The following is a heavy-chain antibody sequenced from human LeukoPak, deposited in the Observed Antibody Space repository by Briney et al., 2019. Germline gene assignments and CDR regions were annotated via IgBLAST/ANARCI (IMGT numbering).Heavy chain of an antibody. CDR2: INHSGST. Sequence: PSETLSLTCAVYGGSFSGYYWSWIRQPPGKGLEWIGEINHSGSTNYNPSLKSRVTISVDTSKNQFSLKLSSVTAADTAVYYCARPRGSGWYGYWGQGTLVTVSS. D-gene: IGHD6-19*01. V-gene: IGHV4-34*01. J-gene: IGHJ4*02. CDR1: GGSFSGYY. CDR3: ARPRGSGWYGY.